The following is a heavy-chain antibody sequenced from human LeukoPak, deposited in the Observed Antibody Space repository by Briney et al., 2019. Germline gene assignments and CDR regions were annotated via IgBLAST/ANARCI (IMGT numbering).Heavy chain of an antibody. CDR1: GGSISSYY. Sequence: SETLSLTCTVSGGSISSYYWSWIRQPPGKGLEWIGYIYTSGSTNYNPSLKSRVTISVDTSKNQFSLKLSSVTAADTAVYYCARVYPYCSSTSCYVDFDYWGQGTLVTVSS. D-gene: IGHD2-2*01. J-gene: IGHJ4*02. V-gene: IGHV4-4*09. CDR2: IYTSGST. CDR3: ARVYPYCSSTSCYVDFDY.